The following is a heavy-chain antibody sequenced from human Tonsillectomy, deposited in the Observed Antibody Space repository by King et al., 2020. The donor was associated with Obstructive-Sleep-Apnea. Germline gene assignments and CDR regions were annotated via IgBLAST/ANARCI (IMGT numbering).Heavy chain of an antibody. CDR1: GFIFNYYA. V-gene: IGHV3-30*04. J-gene: IGHJ3*02. Sequence: VQLVESGGGVVQPGRSLRLSCAASGFIFNYYAMHWVRQAPGKGLEWVAVISYDGSNKYYADSVKGRFTISRDNSKDTLYLQMISLRAEDTAVYYCARDLAGEGDDGGPSEAFDIWGQGTLVTVSS. CDR3: ARDLAGEGDDGGPSEAFDI. D-gene: IGHD4-23*01. CDR2: ISYDGSNK.